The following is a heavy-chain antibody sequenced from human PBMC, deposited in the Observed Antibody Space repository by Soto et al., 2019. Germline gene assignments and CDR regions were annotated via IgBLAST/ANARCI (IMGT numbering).Heavy chain of an antibody. CDR2: ISGSGGST. CDR3: AKGITMIVAVITPFDS. J-gene: IGHJ4*02. Sequence: GGSLRLSCAASGVPFSSYAMSWVRQAPGKGLEWVSAISGSGGSTYYAASVKGRFTFSRDNSKNTLYLQMNSLRAEDTAGYYCAKGITMIVAVITPFDSWGQGTLVTVSS. V-gene: IGHV3-23*01. CDR1: GVPFSSYA. D-gene: IGHD3-22*01.